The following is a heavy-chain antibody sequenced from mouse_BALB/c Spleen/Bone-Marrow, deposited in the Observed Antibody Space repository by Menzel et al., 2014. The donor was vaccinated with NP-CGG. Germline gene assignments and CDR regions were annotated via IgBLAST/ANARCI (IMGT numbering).Heavy chain of an antibody. CDR1: GYTFTDYA. J-gene: IGHJ4*01. CDR3: ARDISGYVRAMDY. D-gene: IGHD3-2*01. CDR2: ISTYSANT. Sequence: SGPELVSPGVSVKISCKAFGYTFTDYAIHWVKQSHSKSLEWIGIISTYSANTNYNQKFKGKATMTVDKSSSTAYMELARLTFEDSAIYFCARDISGYVRAMDYWGQGTSVTVSS. V-gene: IGHV1-67*01.